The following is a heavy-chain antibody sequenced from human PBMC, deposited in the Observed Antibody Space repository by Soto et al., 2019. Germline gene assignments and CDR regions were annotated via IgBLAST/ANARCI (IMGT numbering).Heavy chain of an antibody. Sequence: GGSLRLSCAASGFTFSSYSMNWVRQAPGKGLEWVSYISSSSSTIYYADSVKGRFTISRDNAKNSLYLQMNSLRAEDTAVYYCARHFYDFWSGYLFDYWGQGTLVTVSS. CDR2: ISSSSSTI. D-gene: IGHD3-3*01. V-gene: IGHV3-48*01. CDR3: ARHFYDFWSGYLFDY. CDR1: GFTFSSYS. J-gene: IGHJ4*02.